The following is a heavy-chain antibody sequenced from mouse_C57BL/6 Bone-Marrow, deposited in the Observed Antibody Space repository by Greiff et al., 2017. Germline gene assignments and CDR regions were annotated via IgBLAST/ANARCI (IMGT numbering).Heavy chain of an antibody. V-gene: IGHV1-59*01. CDR2: IDPSDSYT. J-gene: IGHJ1*03. Sequence: QAQLQQPGAELVRPGTSVKLSCKASGYTFTSYWMHWVKQRPGQGLEWIGVIDPSDSYTNYNQKFKGKATLTVDTSSSTAYMQLSSLTSEDSADYYCASCGRLYWYFDVWGTGTTVTVSS. CDR3: ASCGRLYWYFDV. D-gene: IGHD2-12*01. CDR1: GYTFTSYW.